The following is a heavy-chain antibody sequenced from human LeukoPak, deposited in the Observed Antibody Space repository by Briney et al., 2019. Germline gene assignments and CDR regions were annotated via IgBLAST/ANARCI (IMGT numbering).Heavy chain of an antibody. Sequence: LSXAXXXFTXXXYAMHWVRQAPGKGLEWVAVISYDGSNKYYADSVKGRFTISRDNSKNTLYLQMNSLRAEDTAVYYCARDGPYFDSMPVDWGQGTLVTVSS. CDR3: ARDGPYFDSMPVD. D-gene: IGHD3-9*01. V-gene: IGHV3-30-3*01. CDR1: XFTXXXYA. CDR2: ISYDGSNK. J-gene: IGHJ4*02.